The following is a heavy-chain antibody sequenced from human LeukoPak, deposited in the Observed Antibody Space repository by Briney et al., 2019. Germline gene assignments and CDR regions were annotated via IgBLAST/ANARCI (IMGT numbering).Heavy chain of an antibody. D-gene: IGHD2-2*02. J-gene: IGHJ5*02. CDR1: GFTFSSYA. CDR3: ARSGYCSSTSCYNRDWFDP. Sequence: GGSLRLSCAASGFTFSSYAMHWVRQAPGKGLEWVAVISYDGSNKYYADSVKGRFTISRDNSKNTLYLQMNSLRAEDTAVYYCARSGYCSSTSCYNRDWFDPWGQGTLVTVSS. V-gene: IGHV3-30*04. CDR2: ISYDGSNK.